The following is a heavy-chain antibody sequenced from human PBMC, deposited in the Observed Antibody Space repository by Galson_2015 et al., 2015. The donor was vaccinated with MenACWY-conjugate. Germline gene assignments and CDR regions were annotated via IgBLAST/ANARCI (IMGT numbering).Heavy chain of an antibody. CDR2: INHSGST. CDR1: GGSFSGYY. CDR3: ARRYYDSSGPTGDFDY. D-gene: IGHD3-22*01. J-gene: IGHJ4*02. V-gene: IGHV4-34*01. Sequence: SLTCTVYGGSFSGYYWSWIRQPPGKGLEWIGEINHSGSTNYNPSLKSRVTISVDTSKNQFSLKLSSVTAADTAVYYCARRYYDSSGPTGDFDYWGQGTLVTVSS.